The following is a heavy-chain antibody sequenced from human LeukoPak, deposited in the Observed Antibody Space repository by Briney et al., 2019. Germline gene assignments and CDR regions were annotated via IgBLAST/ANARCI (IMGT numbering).Heavy chain of an antibody. J-gene: IGHJ6*03. CDR2: IIPIFGTA. Sequence: SVKVSCKASGGTFSSYAISWVRQAPGQGLEWMGGIIPIFGTANYAQKFQGRVTITADESTSTAYMELSSLRSEDTAVYYCARDAEGAVAVNAPYYYTDVWGKGTTVTVSS. CDR3: ARDAEGAVAVNAPYYYTDV. D-gene: IGHD6-19*01. CDR1: GGTFSSYA. V-gene: IGHV1-69*13.